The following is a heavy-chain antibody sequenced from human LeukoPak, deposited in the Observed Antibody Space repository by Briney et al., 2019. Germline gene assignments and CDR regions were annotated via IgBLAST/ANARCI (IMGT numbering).Heavy chain of an antibody. CDR1: GFTLSSYW. Sequence: PGGSLRLSCAASGFTLSSYWMSWVRQAPGKGLEWVANIKQDGSEKYYVDSVKGRFTISRDNAKNSLYLQMNSLRVEDTAVYHCARGAGSSWYFYFDYWGQGTLVTVSS. CDR3: ARGAGSSWYFYFDY. CDR2: IKQDGSEK. D-gene: IGHD6-13*01. V-gene: IGHV3-7*03. J-gene: IGHJ4*02.